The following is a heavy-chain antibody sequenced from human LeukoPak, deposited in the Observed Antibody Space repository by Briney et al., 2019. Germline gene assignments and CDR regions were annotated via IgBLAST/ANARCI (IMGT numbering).Heavy chain of an antibody. Sequence: SETLSLTCTVPGGSLSSSSYYWSWIRQPPGRGLGWHGYIYYSGSTNYNPSLKSRVTISVDTSKNQFSLKLSSVTAADTAVYYCARGYCSGGSCYSYYYYNYMDVWGKGTTVTVSS. CDR1: GGSLSSSSYY. CDR2: IYYSGST. CDR3: ARGYCSGGSCYSYYYYNYMDV. J-gene: IGHJ6*03. V-gene: IGHV4-61*01. D-gene: IGHD2-15*01.